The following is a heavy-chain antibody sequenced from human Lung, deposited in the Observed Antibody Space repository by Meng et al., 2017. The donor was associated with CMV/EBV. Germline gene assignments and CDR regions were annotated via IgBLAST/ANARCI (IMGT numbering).Heavy chain of an antibody. V-gene: IGHV3-20*01. Sequence: SCAASGFTFDDYGMSWVRQAPGKGLEWVSGINWNGSSTGYADSVKGRFTISRDNAKNSLYPQMNSLRAEDTALYHCARGAGTAMAPAGYWGQGTLVTVSS. D-gene: IGHD5-18*01. CDR1: GFTFDDYG. CDR3: ARGAGTAMAPAGY. J-gene: IGHJ4*02. CDR2: INWNGSST.